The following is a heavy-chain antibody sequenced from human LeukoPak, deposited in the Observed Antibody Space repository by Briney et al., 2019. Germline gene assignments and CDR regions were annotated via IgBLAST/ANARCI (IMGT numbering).Heavy chain of an antibody. CDR1: GGSFSGYY. CDR3: ARASEYYDFWSGYYFDY. Sequence: SETLSLTCAVYGGSFSGYYWRWIRQPPGKGLEWIGEINHSGSTNHNPSLKSRVTISVDTSKNQFSLKLSSVTAADTAVYYCARASEYYDFWSGYYFDYWGQGTLVTVSS. CDR2: INHSGST. J-gene: IGHJ4*02. D-gene: IGHD3-3*01. V-gene: IGHV4-34*01.